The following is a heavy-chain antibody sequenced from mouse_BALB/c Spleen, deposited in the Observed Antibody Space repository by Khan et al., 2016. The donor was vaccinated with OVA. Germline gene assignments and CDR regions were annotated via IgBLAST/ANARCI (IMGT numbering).Heavy chain of an antibody. V-gene: IGHV3-2*02. CDR1: GYSITSGYG. D-gene: IGHD1-2*01. CDR3: ARTARIKY. Sequence: EVQLQESGPGLVKPSQSLSLTCTVTGYSITSGYGWNWIRQFPGNKLEWMGYISYSGSTNYDPSLKSRIPITRDTSKNQFFLQLNSVTTEDTATYYCARTARIKYWGQGTTLTVSS. CDR2: ISYSGST. J-gene: IGHJ2*01.